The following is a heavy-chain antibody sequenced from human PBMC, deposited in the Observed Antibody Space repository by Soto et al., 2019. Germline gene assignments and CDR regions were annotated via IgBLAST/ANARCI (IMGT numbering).Heavy chain of an antibody. Sequence: EVHLVESGGGLVKPGGSLRVSCAASGFSFSNSWMNWVRQAPGKGLEWVGRVRSNSDGGTADYAAPVKGRFLISRDDSQNTLNLKMYSLTTEDTAVYYCAPPGYNSVYYLDYWGRGTLVTVSP. CDR1: GFSFSNSW. J-gene: IGHJ4*02. V-gene: IGHV3-15*07. D-gene: IGHD3-22*01. CDR2: VRSNSDGGTA. CDR3: APPGYNSVYYLDY.